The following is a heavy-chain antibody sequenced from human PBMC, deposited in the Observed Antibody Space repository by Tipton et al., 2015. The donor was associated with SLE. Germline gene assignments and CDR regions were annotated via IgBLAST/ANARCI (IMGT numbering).Heavy chain of an antibody. CDR2: IYYSRST. J-gene: IGHJ3*02. CDR3: AGGGAFDI. Sequence: TLSLTCTVSGGSITGYYWSWIRQPPGKGLEWIAYIYYSRSTNYNPSLNSRVTISVDTSKNQVSLKLSSVTAADTAVYYCAGGGAFDIWGQGTIVTVSS. CDR1: GGSITGYY. V-gene: IGHV4-59*08.